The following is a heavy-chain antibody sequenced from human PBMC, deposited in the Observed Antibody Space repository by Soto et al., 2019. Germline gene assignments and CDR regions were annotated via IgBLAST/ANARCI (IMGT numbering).Heavy chain of an antibody. Sequence: SETLSLTCTVSGGSISSYYWNWIRQPPGKGLEWIGYIYYSGSINYNPSLKSRVTISVDTSKNQFSLKLSSVTAADTAVYYCAKEYSGSWSCPDHWGQGTLVTVSS. CDR2: IYYSGSI. CDR1: GGSISSYY. CDR3: AKEYSGSWSCPDH. D-gene: IGHD6-13*01. V-gene: IGHV4-59*01. J-gene: IGHJ4*02.